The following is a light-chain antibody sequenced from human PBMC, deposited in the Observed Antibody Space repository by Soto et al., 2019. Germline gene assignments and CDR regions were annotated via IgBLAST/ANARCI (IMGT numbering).Light chain of an antibody. CDR2: GNN. V-gene: IGLV1-40*01. J-gene: IGLJ1*01. CDR1: SSNFGAGND. CDR3: QSYDSSLRGYV. Sequence: QLVLTQPPSVSGAPGLRVTISCTGSSSNFGAGNDVQWYQQLPGTAPKLLIFGNNNRPSGVPDRFSGSKSGTSASLAISGLQAEDEADYYCQSYDSSLRGYVFGTGTKVTVL.